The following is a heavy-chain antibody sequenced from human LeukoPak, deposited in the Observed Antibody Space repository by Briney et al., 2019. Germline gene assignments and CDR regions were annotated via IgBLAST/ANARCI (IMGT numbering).Heavy chain of an antibody. Sequence: GGSLRLSCAASGFTFSRYWMSWVRQAPGKGLEWVANIKQGGSEKYYVDSVKGRFTISRDNAKNSLYLQMNSQRAEDTAVYYCARDSEYSISLYNWFDPWGQGTLVTVSS. CDR3: ARDSEYSISLYNWFDP. J-gene: IGHJ5*02. V-gene: IGHV3-7*01. CDR2: IKQGGSEK. D-gene: IGHD6-6*01. CDR1: GFTFSRYW.